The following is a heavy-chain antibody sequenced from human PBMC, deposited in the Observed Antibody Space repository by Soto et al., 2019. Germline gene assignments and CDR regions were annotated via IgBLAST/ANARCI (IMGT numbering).Heavy chain of an antibody. Sequence: GGSLRLSCVASGLTFGSRAMSWVRQAPGEGLQWVATITDNGGDAKYAHSVRGRFVISRDNSKKTLYLQMTSLTAEDSAMYFCARGSTESYPGSRIFDFWGRGTLVTVSS. J-gene: IGHJ4*02. V-gene: IGHV3-23*01. CDR2: ITDNGGDA. CDR1: GLTFGSRA. CDR3: ARGSTESYPGSRIFDF. D-gene: IGHD3-10*01.